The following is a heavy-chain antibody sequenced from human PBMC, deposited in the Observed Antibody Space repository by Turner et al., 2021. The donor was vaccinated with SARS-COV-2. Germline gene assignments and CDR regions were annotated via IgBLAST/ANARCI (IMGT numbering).Heavy chain of an antibody. CDR1: GGSMRSNY. Sequence: QVQLQESGPGLVKPSETVSLTCTVSGGSMRSNYWTWVQQPPGKGLEWIGHIYYSGGTNYNPSLKSRVTISIDTSKNQFSLSLSSVTAADTAVYYCARHSTVTENYSNGMDVWGQGTTVTVS. CDR2: IYYSGGT. J-gene: IGHJ6*02. CDR3: ARHSTVTENYSNGMDV. D-gene: IGHD4-17*01. V-gene: IGHV4-59*08.